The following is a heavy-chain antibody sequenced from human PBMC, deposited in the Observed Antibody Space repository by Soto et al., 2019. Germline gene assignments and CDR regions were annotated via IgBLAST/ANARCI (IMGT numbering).Heavy chain of an antibody. V-gene: IGHV3-33*01. CDR2: VWSDGSNR. CDR3: ARDGSNKPGFYYGMDV. Sequence: QVQLVASGGGVVQPGRSLRLSCEAFGFTFSNHGVHWVRQAPGKGLQWVASVWSDGSNRYYADSVKGRFTMSRDNSKKTLYLQMNNLRADDTAVYYCARDGSNKPGFYYGMDVWGQETTVSVSS. J-gene: IGHJ6*02. CDR1: GFTFSNHG. D-gene: IGHD4-4*01.